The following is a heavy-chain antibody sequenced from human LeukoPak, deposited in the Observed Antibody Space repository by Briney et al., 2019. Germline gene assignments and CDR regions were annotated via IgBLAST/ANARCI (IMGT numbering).Heavy chain of an antibody. CDR1: GYTFTDFY. Sequence: ASVKVSCKASGYTFTDFYMHWVRQAPGQGLEWMGWINPNSGDTKYVQKFQGWATLTRGTSISTVYMELSRLRSDDTAVYYCAKDRGSLGGMDVWGQGTTVTVSS. V-gene: IGHV1-2*04. D-gene: IGHD6-25*01. CDR3: AKDRGSLGGMDV. CDR2: INPNSGDT. J-gene: IGHJ6*02.